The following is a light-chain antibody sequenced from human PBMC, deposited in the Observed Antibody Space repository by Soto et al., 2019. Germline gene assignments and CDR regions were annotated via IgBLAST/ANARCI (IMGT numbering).Light chain of an antibody. CDR2: DAS. J-gene: IGKJ4*01. CDR3: QQRVNWPLT. CDR1: QSISSH. V-gene: IGKV3-11*01. Sequence: EIVLTQSPATLSLSPGERATLSCRASQSISSHLAWYQQKPGQAPRLVMYDASNRATCIPARFSGSGSGTDFTLTISSLEPEDFAVYYCQQRVNWPLTFGGGTKVEIK.